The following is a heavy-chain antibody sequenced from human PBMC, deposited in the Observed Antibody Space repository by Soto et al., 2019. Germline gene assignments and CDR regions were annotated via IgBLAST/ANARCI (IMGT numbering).Heavy chain of an antibody. J-gene: IGHJ4*02. CDR2: ISGSGGST. CDR3: VPRKGDPFT. CDR1: GFTFSSYA. V-gene: IGHV3-23*01. D-gene: IGHD3-16*01. Sequence: LSLTCAASGFTFSSYAMTWVRQAPGKGLEWVSVISGSGGSTYFADSVKGRFTISRDNSKNTLSLQMNSLRVEDSAVYYCVPRKGDPFTWGPGTLVTVSS.